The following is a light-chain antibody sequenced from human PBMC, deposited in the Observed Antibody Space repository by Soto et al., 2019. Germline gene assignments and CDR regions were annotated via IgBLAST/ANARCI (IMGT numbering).Light chain of an antibody. CDR2: GAS. V-gene: IGKV3-15*01. CDR1: QSISSN. J-gene: IGKJ1*01. CDR3: QQYNDWWT. Sequence: DIALTQSPATMPLSQGERATLSCRASQSISSNLAWYQQKPGQPPRLLIYGASTRATGVPGRFSGSGSGTEFTLTISSLQSEDFAVYYCQQYNDWWTFGQGTKVDIK.